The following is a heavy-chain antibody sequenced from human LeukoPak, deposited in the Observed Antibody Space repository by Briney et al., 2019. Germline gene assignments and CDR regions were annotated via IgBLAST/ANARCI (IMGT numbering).Heavy chain of an antibody. CDR2: INPSTGGT. CDR3: ARDLGDSFYGMDV. J-gene: IGHJ6*02. D-gene: IGHD6-13*01. CDR1: GYTFTGYY. V-gene: IGHV1-2*02. Sequence: GASVKVSCKASGYTFTGYYMHWVRQAPGQGLEWMGWINPSTGGTNYAQNFQGRVTMTRDTSISTAYMELSRLRADDTAVYYCARDLGDSFYGMDVWGQGTTVTVSS.